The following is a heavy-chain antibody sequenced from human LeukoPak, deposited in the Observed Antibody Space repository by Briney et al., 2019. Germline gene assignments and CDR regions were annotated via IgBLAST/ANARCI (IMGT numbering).Heavy chain of an antibody. CDR2: INHSGST. J-gene: IGHJ5*02. V-gene: IGHV4-39*07. D-gene: IGHD6-13*01. CDR3: ARVLAAAGNNWFDP. CDR1: GGSISSSSYY. Sequence: SETLSLTCTVSGGSISSSSYYWGWIRQPPGKGLEWIGEINHSGSTNYNPSLKSRVTISVDTSKNQFSLKLSSVTAADTAVYYCARVLAAAGNNWFDPWGQGTLVTVSS.